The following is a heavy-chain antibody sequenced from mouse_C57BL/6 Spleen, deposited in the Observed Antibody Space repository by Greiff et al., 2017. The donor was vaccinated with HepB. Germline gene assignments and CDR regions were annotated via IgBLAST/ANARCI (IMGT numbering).Heavy chain of an antibody. J-gene: IGHJ4*01. D-gene: IGHD2-1*01. V-gene: IGHV1-64*01. CDR1: GYTFTSYW. Sequence: QVQLKQPGAELVKPGASVKLSCKASGYTFTSYWMHWVKQRPGQGLEWIGMIHPNSGSTNYNEKFKSKATLTVDKSSSTAYMQLSSLTSEDSAVYYCARGGGNYVGFYAMDYWGQGTSVTVSS. CDR3: ARGGGNYVGFYAMDY. CDR2: IHPNSGST.